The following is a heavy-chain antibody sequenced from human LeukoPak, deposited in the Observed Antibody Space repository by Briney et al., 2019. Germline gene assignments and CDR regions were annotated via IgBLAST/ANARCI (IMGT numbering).Heavy chain of an antibody. V-gene: IGHV3-23*01. CDR2: MCGTGGCT. CDR1: GFTLYMYA. CDR3: AKDGPNFHENSGHYYRRDGDS. Sequence: GGSLRLSCRASGFTLYMYAMRWVRQAPGKGREWVASMCGTGGCTFYTDSVEGRFNISRDNAKKILYLRMNSLTAEDTAIYYCAKDGPNFHENSGHYYRRDGDSWGQGTLVTVSS. D-gene: IGHD3-22*01. J-gene: IGHJ5*01.